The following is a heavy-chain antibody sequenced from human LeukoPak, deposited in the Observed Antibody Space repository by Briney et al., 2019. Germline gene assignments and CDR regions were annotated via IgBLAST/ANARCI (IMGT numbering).Heavy chain of an antibody. D-gene: IGHD2-2*01. CDR1: GFAFDEHG. CDR2: INWSGGST. J-gene: IGHJ4*02. Sequence: GGSLRLSCTASGFAFDEHGMSWVRQVPGKGLEWVSGINWSGGSTGFADPLRGRFTISRDNAKNSLYLQMDSLRAEDTALYYCARAPITSPFYFDYWGQGTLVTVSS. V-gene: IGHV3-20*04. CDR3: ARAPITSPFYFDY.